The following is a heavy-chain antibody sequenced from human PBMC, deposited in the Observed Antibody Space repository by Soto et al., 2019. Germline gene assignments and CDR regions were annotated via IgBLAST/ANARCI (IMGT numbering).Heavy chain of an antibody. CDR2: IWYDGSNK. Sequence: PGGSLRLSCAASGFTFSSYGMHWVRQAPDKGLEWVAVIWYDGSNKYYADSVKGRFTNSRDNSKNTLYLQMNSLRAEDTAVYYCARELLMINYYYYGMEVWGQGTTVTVSS. J-gene: IGHJ6*02. CDR1: GFTFSSYG. D-gene: IGHD3-16*01. V-gene: IGHV3-33*01. CDR3: ARELLMINYYYYGMEV.